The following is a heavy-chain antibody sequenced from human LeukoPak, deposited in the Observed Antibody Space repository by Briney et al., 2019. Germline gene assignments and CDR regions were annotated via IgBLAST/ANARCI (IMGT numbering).Heavy chain of an antibody. CDR3: TRSPSLGGNYWGFDR. CDR1: GFTFSTYW. CDR2: LSPDGSSS. Sequence: HPGGSLRLSCAASGFTFSTYWMHWVRQAPGEGLVWVSRLSPDGSSSVYADSVKGRFTVSRDNAKNTLYLQMNSLRAEDTAVYYCTRSPSLGGNYWGFDRWGQGTLVTVSS. V-gene: IGHV3-74*01. J-gene: IGHJ5*02. D-gene: IGHD1-26*01.